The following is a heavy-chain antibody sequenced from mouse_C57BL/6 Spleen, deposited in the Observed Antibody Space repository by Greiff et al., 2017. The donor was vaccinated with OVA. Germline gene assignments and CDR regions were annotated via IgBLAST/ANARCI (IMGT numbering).Heavy chain of an antibody. CDR2: IDPEDGDT. D-gene: IGHD4-1*01. CDR1: GFNIKDYY. Sequence: DVKLVESGAELVRPGASVKLSCTASGFNIKDYYMHWVKPRPEQGLEWIGRIDPEDGDTEYAPKFQGKATMTADTSSNTAYLQLSSLTSEDTAFYYCTTVTGTGCAYWGQVTLVTVSA. J-gene: IGHJ3*01. CDR3: TTVTGTGCAY. V-gene: IGHV14-1*01.